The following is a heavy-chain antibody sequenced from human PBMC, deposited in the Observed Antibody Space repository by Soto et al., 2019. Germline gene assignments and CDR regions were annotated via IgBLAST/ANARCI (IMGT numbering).Heavy chain of an antibody. V-gene: IGHV3-21*01. CDR1: GFTFSSYS. Sequence: GGSLRLSCAASGFTFSSYSINWGRQAPGKGLEWVSSISSSSSYIYYADSVKGRFTISRDNAKNSLYLQMNSLRAEDTAVYYCAISSSSPLYFDGMDVWGQGTTVIFSS. CDR2: ISSSSSYI. J-gene: IGHJ6*02. CDR3: AISSSSPLYFDGMDV. D-gene: IGHD6-13*01.